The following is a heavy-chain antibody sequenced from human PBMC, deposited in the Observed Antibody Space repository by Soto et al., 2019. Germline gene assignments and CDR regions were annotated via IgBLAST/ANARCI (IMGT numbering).Heavy chain of an antibody. CDR3: AREIKTTAIKYYYYGMDV. V-gene: IGHV3-7*01. J-gene: IGHJ6*02. CDR1: GFTFSSYW. Sequence: GGSLRLSCAASGFTFSSYWMNWGRQAPGKGLEWAANIKQDGSEKYYVDSVKGRFTISRDNAKNSLYLQMNSLRAEDTAVYYCAREIKTTAIKYYYYGMDVWGQGTTVTVSS. D-gene: IGHD4-4*01. CDR2: IKQDGSEK.